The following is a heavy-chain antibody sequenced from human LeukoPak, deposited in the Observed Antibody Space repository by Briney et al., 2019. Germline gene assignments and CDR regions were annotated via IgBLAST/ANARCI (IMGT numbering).Heavy chain of an antibody. D-gene: IGHD2-2*01. CDR1: SGSISTSNYY. Sequence: SETLSLTCTVSSGSISTSNYYWGWVRQPPGKALEWIGNIFYSGSTYYSPSLKSRVTISLDTSRNQFSLKLSSVTAADTAVYYCARLSVVVVPAAMGLGWFDPWGQGTLVTVSS. J-gene: IGHJ5*02. CDR2: IFYSGST. V-gene: IGHV4-39*07. CDR3: ARLSVVVVPAAMGLGWFDP.